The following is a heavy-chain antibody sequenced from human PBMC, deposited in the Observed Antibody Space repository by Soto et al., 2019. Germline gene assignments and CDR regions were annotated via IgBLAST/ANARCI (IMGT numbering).Heavy chain of an antibody. CDR1: GYSFKDHY. J-gene: IGHJ4*02. CDR3: ARISCKGGSCYFDFDH. Sequence: SVKVSCKASGYSFKDHYMHWVRQAPGRGLEWVGIINPSGEHTNYAQQFRGRVAMTRDTSTSTAYMELRSLRSEDTAVYFCARISCKGGSCYFDFDHWGQGTLVTVSS. CDR2: INPSGEHT. V-gene: IGHV1-46*02. D-gene: IGHD2-15*01.